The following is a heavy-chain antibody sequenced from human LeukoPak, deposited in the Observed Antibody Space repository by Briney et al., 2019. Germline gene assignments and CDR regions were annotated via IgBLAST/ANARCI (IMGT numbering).Heavy chain of an antibody. V-gene: IGHV1-69*04. CDR2: IIPILGIA. D-gene: IGHD2-15*01. Sequence: SVKVSCKASGGTFSSCTISWVRQAPGQGLEWMGRIIPILGIANYAQKFRGRVTITADKSTSTAYMELSSLRSEDTAVYYCARDADSIGGGSCYGIWGQGTLVTVSS. CDR3: ARDADSIGGGSCYGI. J-gene: IGHJ4*02. CDR1: GGTFSSCT.